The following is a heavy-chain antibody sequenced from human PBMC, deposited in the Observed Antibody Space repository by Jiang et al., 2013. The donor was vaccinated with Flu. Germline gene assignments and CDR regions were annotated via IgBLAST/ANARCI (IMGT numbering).Heavy chain of an antibody. Sequence: KGRFTTSRDNSKNTLYLQMNSLRAEDTAVYYCAKICSGWSSFNYWGQGTLVTVSS. V-gene: IGHV3-30*02. D-gene: IGHD6-19*01. J-gene: IGHJ4*02. CDR3: AKICSGWSSFNY.